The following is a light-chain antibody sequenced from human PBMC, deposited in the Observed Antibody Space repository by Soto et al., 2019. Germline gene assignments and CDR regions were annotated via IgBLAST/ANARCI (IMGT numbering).Light chain of an antibody. J-gene: IGKJ5*01. CDR3: QQRSNWPPT. CDR1: QSLSSY. V-gene: IGKV3-11*01. CDR2: DAS. Sequence: EIVLTQSPATLSLPPGERATLSCRASQSLSSYLAWYQQKPGQAPRLLIYDASNRATGIPARFSGSGSGTDFTLTISSLEPEDFAVYYCQQRSNWPPTFGQGTRLEIK.